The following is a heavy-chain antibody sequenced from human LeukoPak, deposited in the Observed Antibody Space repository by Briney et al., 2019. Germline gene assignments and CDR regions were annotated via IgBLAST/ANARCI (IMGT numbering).Heavy chain of an antibody. CDR1: GGSISSGSYY. CDR2: IYTSGST. J-gene: IGHJ3*02. CDR3: ARWADGAFDI. Sequence: SQTLSLTCTVSGGSISSGSYYWSWIRQPAGKGLEWIGRIYTSGSTNYNPSLKSRVTISVDKSKNQFSLKLSSVTAADTAVYYCARWADGAFDIWGQGTMVTVSS. V-gene: IGHV4-61*02.